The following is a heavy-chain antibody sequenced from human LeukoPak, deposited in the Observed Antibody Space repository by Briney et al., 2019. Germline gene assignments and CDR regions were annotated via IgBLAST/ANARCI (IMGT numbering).Heavy chain of an antibody. V-gene: IGHV1-18*01. CDR3: ARDPHLGTYQLLVYYYYGMDV. CDR1: GYTFTSYG. J-gene: IGHJ6*02. CDR2: ISAYNGNT. Sequence: ASVEVSCKASGYTFTSYGISWVRQAPGQGLEWMGWISAYNGNTNYAQKLQGRVTMTTDTSTSTAYMELRSLRSDDTAVYYCARDPHLGTYQLLVYYYYGMDVWGQGTTVTVSS. D-gene: IGHD2-2*01.